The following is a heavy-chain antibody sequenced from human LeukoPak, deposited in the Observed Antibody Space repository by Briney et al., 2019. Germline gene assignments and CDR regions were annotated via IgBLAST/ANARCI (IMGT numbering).Heavy chain of an antibody. CDR2: INHSGST. V-gene: IGHV4-34*01. CDR3: ATIAVAGHFDY. CDR1: GGSFSGYY. D-gene: IGHD6-19*01. Sequence: PSETLSLTCAVYGGSFSGYYWSWIRQPPGKGLEWIGEINHSGSTNYNPSLKSRVTISLDTSKNQFSLKLSSVTAADTSVYYCATIAVAGHFDYWGQGTLVTVSS. J-gene: IGHJ4*02.